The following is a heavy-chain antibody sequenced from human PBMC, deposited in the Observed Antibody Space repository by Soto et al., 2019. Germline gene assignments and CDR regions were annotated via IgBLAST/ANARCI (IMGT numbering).Heavy chain of an antibody. CDR1: GYSFTSYN. CDR3: ARVWSKLWPPNYGMDV. D-gene: IGHD3-10*01. V-gene: IGHV1-46*01. J-gene: IGHJ6*02. CDR2: INPSFGGT. Sequence: QVQLVQSGAEVKNPGASVRLSCKASGYSFTSYNIHWVRQAPGQGLEWMGIINPSFGGTTYAQNFQGRVTRTRVTSTATVYMELTSLRSEDTAMYYCARVWSKLWPPNYGMDVWGQGTTVTVSS.